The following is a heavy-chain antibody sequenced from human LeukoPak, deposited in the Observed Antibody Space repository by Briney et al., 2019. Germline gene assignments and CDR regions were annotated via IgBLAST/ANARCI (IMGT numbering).Heavy chain of an antibody. Sequence: GGSLRLSCAASGFTFSSYEMNWVRQAPGKGLEWVSYISSSGSTIYYADSVKGRFTISRDNAKNSPYLQMNSLRAEDTAVYYCAELGITMIGGVWGKGTAVTISS. V-gene: IGHV3-48*03. CDR3: AELGITMIGGV. D-gene: IGHD3-10*02. CDR1: GFTFSSYE. CDR2: ISSSGSTI. J-gene: IGHJ6*04.